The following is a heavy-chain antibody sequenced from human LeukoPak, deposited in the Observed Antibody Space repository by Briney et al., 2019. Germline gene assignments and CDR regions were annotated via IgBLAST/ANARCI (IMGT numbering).Heavy chain of an antibody. CDR3: ARVRYCSSTSCTNWFDP. CDR2: INPNSGGT. Sequence: GSVKVSCKASGYTFTGYYMHWVRQAPGQGLEWMGWINPNSGGTNYAQKFQGRVTMTRDTSISTAYMELSRLRSDDTAVYYCARVRYCSSTSCTNWFDPWGQGTLVTVSS. V-gene: IGHV1-2*02. D-gene: IGHD2-2*01. J-gene: IGHJ5*02. CDR1: GYTFTGYY.